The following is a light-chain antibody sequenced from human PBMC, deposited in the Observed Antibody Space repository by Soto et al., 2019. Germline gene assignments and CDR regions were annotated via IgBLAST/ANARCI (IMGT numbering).Light chain of an antibody. J-gene: IGKJ4*01. CDR2: GAS. Sequence: EIVMTQSPDTLSVSPGERATLSCRASQSVGSNLAWYQQKPGQAPRLLIYGASTRATGIPARFSGSGSGTDFTLTISSLQSEDFAVYYCQQYNNWVTFGGGTKVEIK. CDR1: QSVGSN. CDR3: QQYNNWVT. V-gene: IGKV3D-15*01.